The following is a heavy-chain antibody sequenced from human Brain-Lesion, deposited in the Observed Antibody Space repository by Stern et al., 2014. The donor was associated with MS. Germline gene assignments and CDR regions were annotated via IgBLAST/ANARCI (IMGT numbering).Heavy chain of an antibody. CDR1: GFTFTSSA. V-gene: IGHV1-58*01. J-gene: IGHJ5*02. Sequence: VQLVESGPEVKKPGTSVKVSCKASGFTFTSSAVQWVRQARGQRLEWVGWVAVGSGNTNYAQKFQERVTITRDMSTSTAYMELSSLRSEDTAVYYCAADPTTGSSSWYYIPNWFDPWGQGTLVTVSS. CDR3: AADPTTGSSSWYYIPNWFDP. D-gene: IGHD6-13*01. CDR2: VAVGSGNT.